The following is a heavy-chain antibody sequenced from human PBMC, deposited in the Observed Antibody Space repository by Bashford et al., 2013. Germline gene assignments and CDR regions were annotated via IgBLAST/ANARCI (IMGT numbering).Heavy chain of an antibody. V-gene: IGHV4-61*01. D-gene: IGHD2-2*01. CDR2: IYFPGST. Sequence: SSETLSLTCTVSGGSVSSGSYYWSWIRQPPGKGLEWIGNIYFPGSTNYNSSLKTRVTISVDTSKNQFSLKLSSVTAADTAVYYCARGRGYCSSTSCFHMDVWGKGTTVTVSS. J-gene: IGHJ6*03. CDR3: ARGRGYCSSTSCFHMDV. CDR1: GGSVSSGSYY.